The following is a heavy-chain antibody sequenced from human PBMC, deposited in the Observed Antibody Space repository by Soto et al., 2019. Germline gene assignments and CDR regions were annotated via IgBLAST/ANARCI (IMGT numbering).Heavy chain of an antibody. J-gene: IGHJ4*02. Sequence: GGSLRLSCVGSGFTFSDHAITWVRQAPGKGLEWVSTVAGIGTFYADSVRGRFTISRDDSINTVSLQMNSLRGEDTAVYYCARDPTTHDYWGQGTVVTVSS. CDR2: VAGIGT. CDR3: ARDPTTHDY. CDR1: GFTFSDHA. V-gene: IGHV3-23*01.